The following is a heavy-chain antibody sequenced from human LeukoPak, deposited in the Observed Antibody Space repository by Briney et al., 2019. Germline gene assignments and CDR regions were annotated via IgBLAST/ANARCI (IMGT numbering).Heavy chain of an antibody. D-gene: IGHD3-3*01. CDR3: ARDPTIFVLFNYYYGMDV. Sequence: GRSLRLSCVGSGFTLSTYGMHWVRQAPGKGLEWVAMISHDGNSKQYADLVKGRFTISRDNSKNTLYLQMNSLRAEDTAVYHCARDPTIFVLFNYYYGMDVWGQGTTVTVSS. CDR2: ISHDGNSK. CDR1: GFTLSTYG. V-gene: IGHV3-30*03. J-gene: IGHJ6*02.